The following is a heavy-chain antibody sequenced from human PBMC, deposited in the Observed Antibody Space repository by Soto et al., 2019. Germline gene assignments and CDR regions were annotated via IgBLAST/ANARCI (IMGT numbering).Heavy chain of an antibody. CDR2: IYSGGGI. CDR1: GFIVSANY. Sequence: DEQLVESGGALVQPGGSLRLSCAASGFIVSANYMSWVRQAPGQGLEWVAVIYSGGGIYYRDSVKGRFTISRDHSKNTVYLQMNSLGADDSGVCYGMSRPRAWGQGTLVTVSS. D-gene: IGHD6-6*01. J-gene: IGHJ5*02. CDR3: MSRPRA. V-gene: IGHV3-66*01.